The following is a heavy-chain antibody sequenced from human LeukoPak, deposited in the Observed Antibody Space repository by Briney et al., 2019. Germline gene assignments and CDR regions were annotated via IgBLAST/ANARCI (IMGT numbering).Heavy chain of an antibody. J-gene: IGHJ4*02. Sequence: PGGSLRLSCAASGFTFSSNSMNWVRQAPGRGLERVSVITNNGATTYYADSVKGRFTISRDNSKNMLYPQMNSLRAEDTAVYYCAKDWGYGSGTYYPHWGQGTLVTVSS. CDR1: GFTFSSNS. D-gene: IGHD3-10*01. V-gene: IGHV3-23*01. CDR3: AKDWGYGSGTYYPH. CDR2: ITNNGATT.